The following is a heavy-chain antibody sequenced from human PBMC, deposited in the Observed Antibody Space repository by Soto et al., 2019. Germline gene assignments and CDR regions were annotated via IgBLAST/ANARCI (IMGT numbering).Heavy chain of an antibody. V-gene: IGHV3-66*01. CDR1: GFTVSTQY. J-gene: IGHJ4*02. Sequence: EVQLVESGGGLVQPGGSLRLSCAASGFTVSTQYMSWVRQAPGKGLEWASVIYSGGSTFYADSVRGRFTISRDNSKNTVNLQMNSLRAEDAAVYYCARDPWAADYWGQGTLVTVAS. CDR2: IYSGGST. CDR3: ARDPWAADY. D-gene: IGHD3-16*01.